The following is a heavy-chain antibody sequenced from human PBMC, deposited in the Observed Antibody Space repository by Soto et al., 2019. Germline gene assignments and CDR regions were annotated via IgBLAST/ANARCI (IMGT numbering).Heavy chain of an antibody. V-gene: IGHV1-18*01. D-gene: IGHD6-6*01. CDR3: ARGAARPPTHWFDP. CDR2: ISAYNGNT. Sequence: ASVKVSCKASGYTFTSYGISWLRQSAGQGLEWMGWISAYNGNTNYAQKLQGRVTMTTDTSTSTAYMELRSLRSDDTAVYYCARGAARPPTHWFDPWGQGTLVTVSS. CDR1: GYTFTSYG. J-gene: IGHJ5*02.